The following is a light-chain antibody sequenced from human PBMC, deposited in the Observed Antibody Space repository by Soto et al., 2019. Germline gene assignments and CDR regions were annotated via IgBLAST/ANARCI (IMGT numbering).Light chain of an antibody. J-gene: IGKJ2*01. CDR1: QDVGTNY. CDR2: GAS. Sequence: EVVLTQSPGTLSLSPGEGATLSCRSSQDVGTNYLAWYQQKPGQSPRLIIFGASSRASGVPGRFSGSGSGPYFTITIIRLEPEASAVYYCQQCIHYPYMYMFRQGTELDI. CDR3: QQCIHYPYMYM. V-gene: IGKV3-20*01.